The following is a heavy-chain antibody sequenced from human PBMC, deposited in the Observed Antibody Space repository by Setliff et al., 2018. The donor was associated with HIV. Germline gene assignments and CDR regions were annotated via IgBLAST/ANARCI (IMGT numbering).Heavy chain of an antibody. CDR3: ARHFPSISLFFGDPGPFDR. D-gene: IGHD3-10*01. CDR2: THYSGSS. V-gene: IGHV4-59*02. J-gene: IGHJ4*02. Sequence: SETLSLTCTISGGFVSNHYWNWIRQPPGKGLEWIGSTHYSGSSYYSPSLKSRVTISLDTSKNQFSLKLSSMTAADTAVYFCARHFPSISLFFGDPGPFDRWGQGALVTV. CDR1: GGFVSNHY.